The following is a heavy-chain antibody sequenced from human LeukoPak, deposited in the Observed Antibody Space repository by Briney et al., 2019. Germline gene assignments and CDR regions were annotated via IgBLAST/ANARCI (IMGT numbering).Heavy chain of an antibody. D-gene: IGHD3-10*01. J-gene: IGHJ4*02. CDR3: ARTDYYGSGSLDY. CDR2: INHSGST. CDR1: GGSFSGYY. Sequence: PSETLSLTCAVYGGSFSGYYWSWIRQPPGKGLEWIGEINHSGSTNYNPSLKSRVTISVDTFKNQFSLKLSSVTAAGTAVYYCARTDYYGSGSLDYWGQGTLVTVSS. V-gene: IGHV4-34*01.